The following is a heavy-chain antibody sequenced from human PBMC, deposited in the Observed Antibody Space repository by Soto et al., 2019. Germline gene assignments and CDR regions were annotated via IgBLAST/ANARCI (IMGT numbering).Heavy chain of an antibody. D-gene: IGHD6-19*01. V-gene: IGHV1-46*03. CDR2: INPSGGST. J-gene: IGHJ3*02. Sequence: QVQLVQSGAEVKKPGASVKVSCKASGYTFTSYYMHWVRQAPGQGLEWMGIINPSGGSTSYAQKFQGRVTMTRDTSTSTVYMELSSLRSEDTAVYYCARVRIAVGWSDAFDIWGQGTMVTVSS. CDR3: ARVRIAVGWSDAFDI. CDR1: GYTFTSYY.